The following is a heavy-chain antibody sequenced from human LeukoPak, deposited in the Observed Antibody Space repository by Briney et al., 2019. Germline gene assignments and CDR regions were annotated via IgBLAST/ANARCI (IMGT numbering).Heavy chain of an antibody. CDR1: GYTFTSYA. CDR3: ARAPLLGYCSSTSCLTTTGWFDP. Sequence: ASVTVSCTASGYTFTSYAMHWVRQAPGQRLEWMGWINAGNGNTKYSQKFQGRVTITRDTSASTAYMELSSLRSEDTAVYYCARAPLLGYCSSTSCLTTTGWFDPWGQGTLVTVSS. J-gene: IGHJ5*02. CDR2: INAGNGNT. D-gene: IGHD2-2*01. V-gene: IGHV1-3*01.